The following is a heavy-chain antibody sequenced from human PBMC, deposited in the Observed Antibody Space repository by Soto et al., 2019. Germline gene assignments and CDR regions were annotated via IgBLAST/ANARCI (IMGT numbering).Heavy chain of an antibody. Sequence: GGSLRLSCAASGFTFSSYSMNWVRQTPGKGLEWVSSISSSSSYIYYADSVKGRFTISRDNAKNSLYLQMNSLRAEDTAVYYCARAPYGSGSYFYYGMDVWGQGTTVTVSS. J-gene: IGHJ6*02. CDR3: ARAPYGSGSYFYYGMDV. V-gene: IGHV3-21*01. CDR2: ISSSSSYI. D-gene: IGHD3-10*01. CDR1: GFTFSSYS.